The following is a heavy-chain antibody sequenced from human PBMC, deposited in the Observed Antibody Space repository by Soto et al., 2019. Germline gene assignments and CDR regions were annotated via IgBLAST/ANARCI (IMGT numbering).Heavy chain of an antibody. CDR1: GGSISSSNW. V-gene: IGHV4-4*02. Sequence: SETLSLTCAVSGGSISSSNWWSWVRQPPGKGLEWIGEIYHSGSTNYNPSLKSRVTISVDKSKNQFSLKLSSVTAADTAVYYCARDGLGYCSGGSCYEGGFVYWGQGALVTVSS. CDR3: ARDGLGYCSGGSCYEGGFVY. J-gene: IGHJ4*02. CDR2: IYHSGST. D-gene: IGHD2-15*01.